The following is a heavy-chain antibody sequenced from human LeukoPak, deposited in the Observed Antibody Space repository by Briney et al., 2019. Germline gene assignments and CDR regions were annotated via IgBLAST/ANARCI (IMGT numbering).Heavy chain of an antibody. J-gene: IGHJ4*02. Sequence: PSQTLSLTCTVSGGSISSGGYYWSWIRQHPGKGLEWIGYIYYSGSTNYNPSLKSRVTISVDTSKNQFSLKLSSVTAADTAVYYCARCWSGYYSVWGQGTLVTVSS. D-gene: IGHD3-3*01. CDR2: IYYSGST. V-gene: IGHV4-31*03. CDR1: GGSISSGGYY. CDR3: ARCWSGYYSV.